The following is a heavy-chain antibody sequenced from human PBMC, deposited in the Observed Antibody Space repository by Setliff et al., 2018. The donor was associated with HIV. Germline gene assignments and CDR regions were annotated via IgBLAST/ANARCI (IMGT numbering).Heavy chain of an antibody. CDR1: GYTLTSYD. J-gene: IGHJ6*03. V-gene: IGHV1-8*02. CDR2: MNPNSGDT. D-gene: IGHD3-10*01. CDR3: ARGRSLVRGSGSPDYYYMGV. Sequence: ASVKVSCKAPGYTLTSYDINWVRQATGQGQEWMGWMNPNSGDTGYAQKFHDRVTMTRNTSISTAYMELSSLRFEDTAVYYCARGRSLVRGSGSPDYYYMGVWGKGTTVTV.